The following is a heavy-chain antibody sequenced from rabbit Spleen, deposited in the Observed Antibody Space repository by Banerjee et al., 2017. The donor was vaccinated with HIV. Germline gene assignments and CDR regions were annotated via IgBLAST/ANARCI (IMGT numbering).Heavy chain of an antibody. CDR1: GVSLNDKDV. CDR2: INIITGKS. J-gene: IGHJ4*01. D-gene: IGHD1-1*01. Sequence: EQLEESGGGLVKPEGSLTLTCKASGVSLNDKDVMCWVRQAPGKGLEWITCINIITGKSVYASWAKGRFTISKTSSTTVTLQMASLTAADTATYFCARIGASDITYFNLWGPGTLVTVS. CDR3: ARIGASDITYFNL. V-gene: IGHV1S45*01.